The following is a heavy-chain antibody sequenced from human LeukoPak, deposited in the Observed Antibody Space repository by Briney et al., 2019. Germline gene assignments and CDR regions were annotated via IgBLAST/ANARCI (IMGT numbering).Heavy chain of an antibody. CDR3: ARSFYSRCSSTRRALTAY. J-gene: IGHJ4*02. CDR2: MNPNSGNT. CDR1: GYTFTSYD. Sequence: GASVKVSCKASGYTFTSYDVNWVRQAAGQGLEWMGWMNPNSGNTGYAQKFHGRVTMTRNTSISTAYMDLSSLRPEHTAVYSSARSFYSRCSSTRRALTAYWGQGHLVPVSS. D-gene: IGHD2-2*01. V-gene: IGHV1-8*01.